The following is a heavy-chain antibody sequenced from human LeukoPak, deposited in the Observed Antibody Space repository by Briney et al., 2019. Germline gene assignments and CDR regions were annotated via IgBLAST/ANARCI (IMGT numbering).Heavy chain of an antibody. CDR3: ARIIDAYNPYFDS. Sequence: SETLSLTCTVSGGSISSYYWSWIRQPPGKGLEWVGYIYYSESTNYNPSIKSRVTISVHTSKNQFSLKVRSVTAADTAVYYCARIIDAYNPYFDSWGQGTLATVSS. V-gene: IGHV4-59*01. CDR2: IYYSEST. J-gene: IGHJ4*02. CDR1: GGSISSYY. D-gene: IGHD5-24*01.